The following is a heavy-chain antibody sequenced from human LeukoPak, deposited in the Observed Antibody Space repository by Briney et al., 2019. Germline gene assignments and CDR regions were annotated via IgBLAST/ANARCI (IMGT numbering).Heavy chain of an antibody. Sequence: SETLSLTCTVSGGSISSNNYSWGWIRQPPGKGLEWIGSIYYSGSTNYNPSLKSRVTISVDTSKNQFSLKLSSVTAADTAVYYCARGSKGTTPEYYYYYYMDVWGKGTTVTVSS. CDR1: GGSISSNNYS. J-gene: IGHJ6*03. CDR3: ARGSKGTTPEYYYYYYMDV. CDR2: IYYSGST. D-gene: IGHD1-7*01. V-gene: IGHV4-39*07.